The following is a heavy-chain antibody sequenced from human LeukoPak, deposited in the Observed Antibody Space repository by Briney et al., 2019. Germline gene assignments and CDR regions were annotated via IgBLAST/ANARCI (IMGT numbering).Heavy chain of an antibody. CDR3: ARGSIKYSSSWYPVDY. Sequence: SETLSLTCTVSGGSISSYYWSWIRQPPGKGLEWIGYIYYSGSTNYNPSLKSRVTISVDTSKNQFSLKLSSVTAADTAVYYCARGSIKYSSSWYPVDYWGQGTLVTVSS. CDR2: IYYSGST. CDR1: GGSISSYY. V-gene: IGHV4-59*01. J-gene: IGHJ4*02. D-gene: IGHD6-13*01.